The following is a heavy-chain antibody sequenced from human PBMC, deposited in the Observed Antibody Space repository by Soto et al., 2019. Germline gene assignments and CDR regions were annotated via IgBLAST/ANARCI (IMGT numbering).Heavy chain of an antibody. CDR2: ISGSGGST. CDR3: AKGETEWFFSTYYYYMDV. Sequence: GGSLRLSCAASGFTFSSYAMSWVRQAPGKGLEWVSAISGSGGSTYYADSVKGRFTISRDNSKNTLYLQMNSLRAEDTAVYYCAKGETEWFFSTYYYYMDVWGKGTTVTVSS. J-gene: IGHJ6*03. V-gene: IGHV3-23*01. D-gene: IGHD3-3*01. CDR1: GFTFSSYA.